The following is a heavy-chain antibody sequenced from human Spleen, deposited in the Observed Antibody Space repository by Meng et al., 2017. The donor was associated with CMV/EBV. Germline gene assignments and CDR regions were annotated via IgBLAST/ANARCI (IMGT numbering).Heavy chain of an antibody. CDR3: ARDAWCSTTNCYHI. CDR2: IYYSGST. J-gene: IGHJ3*02. Sequence: SETLSLTCTVSGGSVSSGSYYWSWIRQPPGKGLEWIGYIYYSGSTNYNPSLKSRVTISIDASKSQFSLRLRSVTAADTAVYYCARDAWCSTTNCYHIWGQGTMVTVSS. CDR1: GGSVSSGSYY. D-gene: IGHD2-2*01. V-gene: IGHV4-61*01.